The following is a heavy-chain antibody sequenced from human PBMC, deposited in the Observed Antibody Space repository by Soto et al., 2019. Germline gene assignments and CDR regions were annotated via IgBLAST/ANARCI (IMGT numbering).Heavy chain of an antibody. CDR3: TRGIPGYCSGGSCYSDTFDY. V-gene: IGHV3-49*03. CDR1: GFTFGDYA. D-gene: IGHD2-15*01. J-gene: IGHJ4*02. Sequence: GGSLRLSCTASGFTFGDYAMSWFRQAPGKGLEWVGFIRSKAYGGTTEYAASVKGRFTISRDDSKSIAYLQMNSLKTEDTAVYYCTRGIPGYCSGGSCYSDTFDYWGQGTLVTVSS. CDR2: IRSKAYGGTT.